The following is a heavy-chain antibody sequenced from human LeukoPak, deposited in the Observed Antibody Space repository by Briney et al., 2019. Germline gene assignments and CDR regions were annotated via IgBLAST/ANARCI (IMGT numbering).Heavy chain of an antibody. D-gene: IGHD6-19*01. CDR3: ASTKLGYSSGWH. CDR2: IYYSGYT. J-gene: IGHJ4*02. CDR1: GYSISTGYY. Sequence: PSETLSLTCTVSGYSISTGYYWDWIRQPPGKGLEWIGYIYYSGYTNYNPSLKSRVTISVDTSKNQFSLKLSSVTASDTAIYYCASTKLGYSSGWHWGQGTLVTVSS. V-gene: IGHV4-38-2*02.